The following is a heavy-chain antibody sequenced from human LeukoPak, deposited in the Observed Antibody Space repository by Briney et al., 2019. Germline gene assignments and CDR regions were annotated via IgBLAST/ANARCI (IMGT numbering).Heavy chain of an antibody. CDR3: AKGGYDYVCFDY. Sequence: GGSLRLSCAVSGFTFSSYAMSCVRQAPGKGLECVSAISGTGGSTYYADSVEGWFTISRDNSKNTLYLQMNSLRAEDTAVYYCAKGGYDYVCFDYWGQGTLVTVSS. CDR1: GFTFSSYA. CDR2: ISGTGGST. V-gene: IGHV3-23*01. J-gene: IGHJ4*02. D-gene: IGHD5-12*01.